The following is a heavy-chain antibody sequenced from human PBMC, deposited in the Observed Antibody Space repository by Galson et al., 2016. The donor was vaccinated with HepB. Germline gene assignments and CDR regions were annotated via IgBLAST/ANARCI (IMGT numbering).Heavy chain of an antibody. J-gene: IGHJ4*02. Sequence: SLRPSCATSGFNFGDHAMSWFRQAPGKGLEWVGVISSEAYGGTPDYAASVKGRFIISRDDSKSVAYLQMNSLKIEDTAVYYCTRDRGNTALLRGDYWGQGTLVTVSS. CDR2: ISSEAYGGTP. CDR3: TRDRGNTALLRGDY. CDR1: GFNFGDHA. V-gene: IGHV3-49*03. D-gene: IGHD5-18*01.